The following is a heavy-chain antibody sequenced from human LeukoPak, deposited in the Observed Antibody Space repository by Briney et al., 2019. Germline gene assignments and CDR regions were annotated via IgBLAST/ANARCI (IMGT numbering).Heavy chain of an antibody. CDR3: ASRYSSGWYDSSFDY. V-gene: IGHV4-39*01. D-gene: IGHD6-19*01. CDR1: GGSISSSSYY. Sequence: SETLSLTCTVSGGSISSSSYYWGWIRQPPGKGLEWIGSIYYSGSTYYNPSLKSRVTISVDTSKNQFSLKLSSVTDADTAVYYCASRYSSGWYDSSFDYWGQGTLVTVSS. J-gene: IGHJ4*02. CDR2: IYYSGST.